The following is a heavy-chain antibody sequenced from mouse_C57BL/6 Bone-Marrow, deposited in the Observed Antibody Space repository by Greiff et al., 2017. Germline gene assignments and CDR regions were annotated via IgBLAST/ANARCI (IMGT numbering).Heavy chain of an antibody. CDR2: IYPGSGST. V-gene: IGHV1-55*01. Sequence: QVQLQQPGAELVKPGASVKMSCKASGYTFTSYWITWVKQRPGQGLAWIGDIYPGSGSTNYNEKFKSKATLTVDTSSSTAYMQRSSLTSEDSAGYYCARRPGTEAMDYWGQGTSVTVAS. J-gene: IGHJ4*01. CDR3: ARRPGTEAMDY. CDR1: GYTFTSYW. D-gene: IGHD4-1*01.